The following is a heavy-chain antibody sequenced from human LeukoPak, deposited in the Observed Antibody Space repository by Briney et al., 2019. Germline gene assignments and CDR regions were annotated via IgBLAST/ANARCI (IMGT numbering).Heavy chain of an antibody. CDR3: ARGRQGALVY. J-gene: IGHJ4*02. D-gene: IGHD3-16*01. CDR2: ISSNGGST. Sequence: GGSLRLSCAASGFTFSSYAMHWVRQAPGKGLEYVSAISSNGGSTYYANSVKGRFTISRDNSKNTLYLQMGSLRAEDMAVYYCARGRQGALVYWGQGTLVTVSS. CDR1: GFTFSSYA. V-gene: IGHV3-64*01.